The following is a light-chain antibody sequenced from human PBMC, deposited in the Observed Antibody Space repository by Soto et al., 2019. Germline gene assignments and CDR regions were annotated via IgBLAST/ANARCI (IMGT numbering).Light chain of an antibody. J-gene: IGLJ1*01. V-gene: IGLV2-8*01. CDR3: SSYAGSNNPYV. Sequence: QSVLTQTPSASGSPGQSVTISCTGTSSDVGGYNYVSWYQQHPGKAPKLMIYEVSKRPSGVPDRFSGSKSGNTASLTVSGLQAADEADYYCSSYAGSNNPYVFGTGTKLTVL. CDR1: SSDVGGYNY. CDR2: EVS.